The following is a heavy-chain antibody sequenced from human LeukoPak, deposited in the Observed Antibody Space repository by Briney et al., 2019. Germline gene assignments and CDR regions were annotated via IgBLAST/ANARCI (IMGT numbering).Heavy chain of an antibody. CDR1: GFTFSSRW. D-gene: IGHD6-19*01. Sequence: PGGSLRLSCAVSGFTSGFTFSSRWMHWVRQAPGKRLVWVSLVKSDGSTNYADSVKGRFTVSRGNAKNTLYLQMNNLRVEDTALYFCHPLGYTSNWGQGTLVTVSS. CDR3: HPLGYTSN. J-gene: IGHJ4*02. V-gene: IGHV3-74*01. CDR2: VKSDGST.